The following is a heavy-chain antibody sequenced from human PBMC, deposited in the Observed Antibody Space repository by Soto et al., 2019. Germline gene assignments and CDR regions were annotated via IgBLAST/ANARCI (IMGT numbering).Heavy chain of an antibody. CDR2: ITFSGNTV. Sequence: LRLSCAASGFTFSDSYMSWIRQAPGKGLEWISYITFSGNTVYYADSLKGRFTISRDNAKNSLYLQMNRLRAEDAAVYYCARVSWREKYGMDVWGQGTTVTVSS. J-gene: IGHJ6*02. CDR3: ARVSWREKYGMDV. V-gene: IGHV3-11*01. CDR1: GFTFSDSY.